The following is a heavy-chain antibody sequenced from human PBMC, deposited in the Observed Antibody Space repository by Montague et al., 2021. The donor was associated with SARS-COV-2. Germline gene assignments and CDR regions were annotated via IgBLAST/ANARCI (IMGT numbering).Heavy chain of an antibody. CDR2: IWYDGSNK. V-gene: IGHV3-33*08. Sequence: SLRLSCAASGFTFSSYAMSWVRQAPGKGLEWVAVIWYDGSNKYYADSVKGRFTISRDNSKNTLYLRMNSLRAEDTAVYYCARDPTYGSGSFQSGFFDYWGQGTLVTVSS. CDR3: ARDPTYGSGSFQSGFFDY. J-gene: IGHJ4*02. D-gene: IGHD3-10*01. CDR1: GFTFSSYA.